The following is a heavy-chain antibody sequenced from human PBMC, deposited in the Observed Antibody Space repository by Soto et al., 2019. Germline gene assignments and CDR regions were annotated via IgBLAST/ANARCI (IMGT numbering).Heavy chain of an antibody. V-gene: IGHV3-33*01. CDR1: GFTFSSYG. CDR3: ASQHYYGSGSPYLDY. D-gene: IGHD3-10*01. J-gene: IGHJ4*02. CDR2: IWYDGSNK. Sequence: GGSLRLSCAASGFTFSSYGMHWVRQAPGKGLEWVAVIWYDGSNKYYADSVKGRFTISRDNSKNTLYLQMNSLRAEDTAVYYCASQHYYGSGSPYLDYWGQGTLVTVSS.